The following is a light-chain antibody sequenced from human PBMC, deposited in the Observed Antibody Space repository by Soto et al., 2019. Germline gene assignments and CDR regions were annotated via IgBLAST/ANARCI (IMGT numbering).Light chain of an antibody. J-gene: IGKJ2*01. CDR3: QQYDHWPLYT. V-gene: IGKV3D-15*01. CDR2: GAS. CDR1: QSVSSN. Sequence: VMTQSPATLSVSPGERATLSCRASQSVSSNLAWYQQKPGQAPRLLIYGASTRATGIPARFSGSGSGTEFTLTISSLQSEAFAVYYCQQYDHWPLYTFVQGTKLEIK.